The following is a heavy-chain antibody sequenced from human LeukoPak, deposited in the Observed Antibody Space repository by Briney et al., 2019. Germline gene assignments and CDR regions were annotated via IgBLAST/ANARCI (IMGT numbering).Heavy chain of an antibody. CDR2: FDPEDGET. J-gene: IGHJ6*04. V-gene: IGHV1-24*01. Sequence: ASVKVSCKVSGYTLTELSMHWVRQAPGKGLEWMGGFDPEDGETIYAQKFQGRVTMTEDTSTDTAYMELSSLRSEDTAVHYCATPRTGGYCSSTSCYYYYGMDVWGKGTTVTVSS. CDR3: ATPRTGGYCSSTSCYYYYGMDV. D-gene: IGHD2-2*01. CDR1: GYTLTELS.